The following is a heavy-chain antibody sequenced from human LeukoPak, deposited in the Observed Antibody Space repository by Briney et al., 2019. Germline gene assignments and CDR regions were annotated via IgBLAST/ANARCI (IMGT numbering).Heavy chain of an antibody. CDR2: INHSGST. Sequence: SETLSLTCTVSGVSISSYYWSWIRQPPGKGLEWIGEINHSGSTNYNPSLKSRVTISVDTSKNQFSLKLSSVTAADTAVYYCASLYYDAPNWFDPWGQGTLVTVSS. J-gene: IGHJ5*02. V-gene: IGHV4-34*01. CDR3: ASLYYDAPNWFDP. CDR1: GVSISSYY. D-gene: IGHD3-3*01.